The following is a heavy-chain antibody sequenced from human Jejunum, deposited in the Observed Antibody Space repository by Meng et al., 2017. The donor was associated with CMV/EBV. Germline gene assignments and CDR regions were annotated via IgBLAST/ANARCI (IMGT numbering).Heavy chain of an antibody. CDR2: IIPILGVA. CDR1: FTNCV. CDR3: ASGTIFGVVTPYYYGLDV. V-gene: IGHV1-69*10. Sequence: FTNCVIGWVRQAPGQGLEWLGGIIPILGVANYAQKFQGRITITADKSTSTAYMELSSLRSEDTAVFYCASGTIFGVVTPYYYGLDVWGQGTTVTVSS. D-gene: IGHD3-3*01. J-gene: IGHJ6*02.